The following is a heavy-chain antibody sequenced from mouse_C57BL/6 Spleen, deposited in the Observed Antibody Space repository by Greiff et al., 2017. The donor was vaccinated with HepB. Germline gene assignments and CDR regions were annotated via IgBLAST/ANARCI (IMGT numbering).Heavy chain of an antibody. CDR3: ARKGPVVNYYAMDY. CDR1: GYTFTDYY. CDR2: INPNNGGT. D-gene: IGHD1-1*01. V-gene: IGHV1-26*01. Sequence: EVQLQQSGPELVKPGASVKISCKASGYTFTDYYMNWVKQSHGKSLEWIGDINPNNGGTSYNQKFKGKATLTVDKSSSTAYMELRSLTSEDSAVYYCARKGPVVNYYAMDYWGQGTSVTVSS. J-gene: IGHJ4*01.